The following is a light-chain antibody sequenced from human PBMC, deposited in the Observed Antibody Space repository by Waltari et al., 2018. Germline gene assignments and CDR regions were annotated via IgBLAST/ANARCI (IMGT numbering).Light chain of an antibody. V-gene: IGLV2-14*03. CDR2: DVS. Sequence: QSALTQPASVSGSPGQSIAISCTGTSSDVGAYNYVSWYQQHPGKAPKLMIYDVSNRPSGVSKRFSGSKSGDTASLTISGLQAEDEADYYCSSYTSSSTLFGGGTKLTVL. CDR1: SSDVGAYNY. J-gene: IGLJ2*01. CDR3: SSYTSSSTL.